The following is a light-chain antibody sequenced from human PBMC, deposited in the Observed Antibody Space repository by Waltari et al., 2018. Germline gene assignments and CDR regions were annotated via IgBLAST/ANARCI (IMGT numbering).Light chain of an antibody. CDR2: GKS. J-gene: IGLJ3*02. CDR1: TLRNYY. Sequence: SSELIQDPAMSVSLGQTVTITCQGDTLRNYYASWYQQKPGQATLLVIYGKSNRPSGIPERFSASMSGNTASLTITGAQAEDEADYYCNSRDISGNHRVFGGGTKLTVL. V-gene: IGLV3-19*01. CDR3: NSRDISGNHRV.